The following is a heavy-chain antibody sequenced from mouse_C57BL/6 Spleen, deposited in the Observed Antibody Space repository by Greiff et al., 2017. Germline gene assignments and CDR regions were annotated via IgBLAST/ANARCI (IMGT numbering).Heavy chain of an antibody. J-gene: IGHJ3*01. D-gene: IGHD2-3*01. CDR1: GYSITSGYY. V-gene: IGHV3-6*01. Sequence: VQLKESGPGLVKPSQSLSLTCSVTGYSITSGYYWNWIRQFPGNKLEWMGYISYDGSNNYNPSLKNRISITRDTSKNQFFLKLNSVTTEDTATYYCARGARNDGYLAWFAYWGQGTLVTVSA. CDR3: ARGARNDGYLAWFAY. CDR2: ISYDGSN.